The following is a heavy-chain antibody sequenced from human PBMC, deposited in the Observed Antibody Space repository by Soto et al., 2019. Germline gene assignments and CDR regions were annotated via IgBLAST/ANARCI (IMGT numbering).Heavy chain of an antibody. V-gene: IGHV3-30*18. J-gene: IGHJ6*02. CDR3: AKDTTAADDREYYYYGMDV. CDR1: GFTFSSYG. CDR2: ISYDGSNK. D-gene: IGHD6-13*01. Sequence: GGSLRLSCAASGFTFSSYGMHWVRQAPGKGLEWVAVISYDGSNKYYADSVKGRFTISRDNSKNTLYLQMNSLRAEDTAVYYCAKDTTAADDREYYYYGMDVWGQGTTVTVSS.